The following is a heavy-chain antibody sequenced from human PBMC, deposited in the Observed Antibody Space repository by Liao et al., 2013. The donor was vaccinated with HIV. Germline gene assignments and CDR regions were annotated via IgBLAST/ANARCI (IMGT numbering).Heavy chain of an antibody. V-gene: IGHV4-30-4*08. CDR2: IYYSGST. J-gene: IGHJ3*02. D-gene: IGHD3-22*01. CDR3: ARDRGYYYDSSGYPDAFDI. Sequence: QVQLQESGPGLVKPSQTLSLTCTVSGGSISSGDYYWSWIRQPPGKGLEWIGYIYYSGSTYYNPSLKSRVTISVDTSKNQFSLKLSSVTAADTAVYYCARDRGYYYDSSGYPDAFDIWGQGTNGHRLF. CDR1: GGSISSGDYY.